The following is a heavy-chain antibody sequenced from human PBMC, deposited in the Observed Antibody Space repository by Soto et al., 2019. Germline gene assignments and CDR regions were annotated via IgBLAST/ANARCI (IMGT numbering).Heavy chain of an antibody. CDR1: GFTFSSYW. J-gene: IGHJ6*02. V-gene: IGHV3-7*04. CDR2: IKQDGSEK. Sequence: EVQLVESGGGLVQPGGSLRLSCAASGFTFSSYWMSWVRQAPGKGLEWVANIKQDGSEKYYVDSVKGRFTISRDNAKNSLYLQMNSLRAEDTAVYYCARDGPRFGEPPHQMDVWGQGTTVTVSS. CDR3: ARDGPRFGEPPHQMDV. D-gene: IGHD3-10*01.